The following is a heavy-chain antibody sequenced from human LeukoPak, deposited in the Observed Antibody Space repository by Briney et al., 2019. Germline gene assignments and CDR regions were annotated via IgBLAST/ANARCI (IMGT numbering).Heavy chain of an antibody. V-gene: IGHV5-51*01. D-gene: IGHD3-10*01. Sequence: GESLKISCKGSGYSFTSYWIGWVRQMPGKGLEWMGIIYPGDSDTRCSPSFQGQVTISADKSISTAYLQWSSLKASDTAMYYCARESPMNTMARPSAFDIWGQGTMVTVSS. J-gene: IGHJ3*02. CDR2: IYPGDSDT. CDR1: GYSFTSYW. CDR3: ARESPMNTMARPSAFDI.